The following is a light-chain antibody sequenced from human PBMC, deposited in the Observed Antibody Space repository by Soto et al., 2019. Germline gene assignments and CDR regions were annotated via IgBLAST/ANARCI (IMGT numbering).Light chain of an antibody. CDR3: QQYNTYSYT. V-gene: IGKV1-5*01. CDR1: QGISNG. J-gene: IGKJ2*01. Sequence: DIQMTQSPSTLSASVGDRVTITCRASQGISNGLAWYQQRPGKAPKRLIYDASTLESLVPSRFSGSASGTEFTLTICGLRPDDFATYHCQQYNTYSYTFDQGTKLDIK. CDR2: DAS.